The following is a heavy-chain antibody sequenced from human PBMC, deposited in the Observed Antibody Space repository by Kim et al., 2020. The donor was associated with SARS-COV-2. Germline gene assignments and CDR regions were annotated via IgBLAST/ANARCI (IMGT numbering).Heavy chain of an antibody. V-gene: IGHV3-23*01. Sequence: GGSLRLSCAASGFTFSNSVMSWVRQAPGKGLEWVSTIAGNTYYADSVKCRFTISRDNAKNTLYLQMDSLRVEDTAIYYCAGKGGPGTYVYYWSQGTLVTV. CDR3: AGKGGPGTYVYY. CDR2: IAGNT. CDR1: GFTFSNSV. J-gene: IGHJ4*02. D-gene: IGHD1-7*01.